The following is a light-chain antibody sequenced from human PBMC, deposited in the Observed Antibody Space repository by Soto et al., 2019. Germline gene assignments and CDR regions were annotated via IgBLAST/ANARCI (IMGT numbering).Light chain of an antibody. CDR1: QSVSSN. J-gene: IGKJ5*01. V-gene: IGKV3D-15*01. CDR3: QQYNNWHLIT. CDR2: GAS. Sequence: EIVMTQSPATLSVSPGERATLSCRASQSVSSNLAWYQQKPGQAPRLLIYGASIRATGIPARFSGSGSGTEFTLTISSLQSEDFAVYYCQQYNNWHLITFGQGTRLEIK.